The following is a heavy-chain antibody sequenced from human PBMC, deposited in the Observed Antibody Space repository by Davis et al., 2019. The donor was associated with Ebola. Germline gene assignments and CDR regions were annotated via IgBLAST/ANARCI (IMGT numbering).Heavy chain of an antibody. Sequence: GESLKISCTAFGFTFSSYSMNWVRRAPGKGPEWVSTLGLSADTYYADSVKGRFTISRDNSKNTLHLQMNSLRAEDTALYYCAKPHDYGDLSHFDYWGQGILVTVSS. V-gene: IGHV3-23*01. CDR1: GFTFSSYS. J-gene: IGHJ4*02. D-gene: IGHD4-17*01. CDR2: LGLSADT. CDR3: AKPHDYGDLSHFDY.